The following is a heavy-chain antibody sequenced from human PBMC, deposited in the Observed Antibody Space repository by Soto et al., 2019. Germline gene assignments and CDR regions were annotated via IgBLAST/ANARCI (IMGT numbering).Heavy chain of an antibody. Sequence: SQTLSLTCAISGVSVSSNSAAWHWTRHPPSRGLDWLGRTYYTSKGYNNYSLSVKSRITIKPDTSKNQFSLQLNSVTPEDTAVYYCARDQDKVATNYTYNMDDWGKGTTVTVSS. CDR2: TYYTSKGYN. J-gene: IGHJ6*03. V-gene: IGHV6-1*01. CDR3: ARDQDKVATNYTYNMDD. D-gene: IGHD5-12*01. CDR1: GVSVSSNSAA.